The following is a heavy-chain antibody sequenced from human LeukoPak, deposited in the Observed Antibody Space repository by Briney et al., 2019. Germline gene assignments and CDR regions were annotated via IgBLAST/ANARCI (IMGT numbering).Heavy chain of an antibody. V-gene: IGHV4-39*01. D-gene: IGHD6-13*01. CDR2: IYYSGST. Sequence: PSETLSLTCTVSGASFSSSTYYWGWIRQPPGKGLEWIGSIYYSGSTYYNPSLKSRVTMSVDTSKNQFSLKLSSVTAADTAVYYCVRHAGGISATGTRPFDSWGQGALVTVSS. CDR3: VRHAGGISATGTRPFDS. J-gene: IGHJ4*02. CDR1: GASFSSSTYY.